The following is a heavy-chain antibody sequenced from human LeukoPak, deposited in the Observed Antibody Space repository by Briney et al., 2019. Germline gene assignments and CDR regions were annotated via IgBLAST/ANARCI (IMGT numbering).Heavy chain of an antibody. CDR2: ISSSSSYI. D-gene: IGHD3-10*01. CDR1: GSTFSSYS. V-gene: IGHV3-21*01. CDR3: ARNYGSGSYLDYYYGMDV. J-gene: IGHJ6*04. Sequence: GGSLRLSCAASGSTFSSYSMNWVRQAPGKGLEWVSSISSSSSYIYYADSVKGRFTISRDNAKNSLYLQMNSLRAEDTAVYYCARNYGSGSYLDYYYGMDVWGKGTTVTVSS.